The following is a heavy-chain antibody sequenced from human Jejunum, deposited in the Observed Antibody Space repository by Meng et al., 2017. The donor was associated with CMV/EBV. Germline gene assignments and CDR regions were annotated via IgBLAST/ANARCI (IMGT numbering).Heavy chain of an antibody. CDR3: AKDISFRRLLSGYYYGMDA. D-gene: IGHD6-25*01. CDR1: SYA. J-gene: IGHJ6*02. V-gene: IGHV3-23*03. Sequence: SYAMSWVSQAPGKGLEWVSIISSGSTITNYADSAKGRFTISRDNSKNTLYLQMNSLRAEDTAVYYCAKDISFRRLLSGYYYGMDAWGQGTTVTSP. CDR2: ISSGSTIT.